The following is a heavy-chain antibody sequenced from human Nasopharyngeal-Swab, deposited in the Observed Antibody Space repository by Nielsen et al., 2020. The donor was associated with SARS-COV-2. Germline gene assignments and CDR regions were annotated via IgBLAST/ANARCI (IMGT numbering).Heavy chain of an antibody. CDR2: ISESGGIT. Sequence: GVLKISCAASGFTFAAYAMTWVRQAPGKGLEWVSSISESGGITYYADSVKGRFTISRDNSENTLYLQMNSLRAEDTAVYYCAKSVYDILTASDYWGQGTLVTVSS. CDR3: AKSVYDILTASDY. D-gene: IGHD3-9*01. V-gene: IGHV3-23*01. J-gene: IGHJ4*02. CDR1: GFTFAAYA.